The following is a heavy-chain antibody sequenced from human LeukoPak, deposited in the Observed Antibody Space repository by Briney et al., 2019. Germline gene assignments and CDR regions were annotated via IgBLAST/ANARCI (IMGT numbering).Heavy chain of an antibody. Sequence: PSETLSLTCTVSGGSISSYYWTWIRQTPGKGLEWIGYIYYSGSTNYNPSLKSRVTISVDTSKNQFSLELTSVTAADTAVYYCARTSGYSGYFDYWGQGTLVTVSS. D-gene: IGHD5-12*01. V-gene: IGHV4-59*01. J-gene: IGHJ4*02. CDR3: ARTSGYSGYFDY. CDR1: GGSISSYY. CDR2: IYYSGST.